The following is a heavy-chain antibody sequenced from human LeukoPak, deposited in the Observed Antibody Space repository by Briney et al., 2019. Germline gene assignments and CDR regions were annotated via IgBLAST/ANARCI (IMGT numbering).Heavy chain of an antibody. Sequence: GGSLRLSCAASGFTFSTYWMHWVRQAPGKGLVWVSHIKSNGSTNYEDSVKGQFTISSANDKNTVSLKMNSLSPEDTGVYYCARARSEVGGYSPDYSRHWGQGTLVTVSS. CDR1: GFTFSTYW. CDR2: IKSNGST. D-gene: IGHD3-22*01. J-gene: IGHJ1*01. V-gene: IGHV3-74*01. CDR3: ARARSEVGGYSPDYSRH.